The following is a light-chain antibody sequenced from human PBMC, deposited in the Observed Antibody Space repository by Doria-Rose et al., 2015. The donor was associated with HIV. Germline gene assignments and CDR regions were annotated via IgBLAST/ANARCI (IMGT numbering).Light chain of an antibody. J-gene: IGKJ2*01. CDR1: QSISSY. CDR3: QQSYSIPYT. CDR2: ATS. Sequence: TQSPSSLSTSVGDSVTITCRASQSISSYLNWYQQKPGKAPKLLIYATSTLQSGVPSRFSGSGSGTDFTLTISSLQPEDFGTYHCQQSYSIPYTFGQGTKLEIK. V-gene: IGKV1-39*01.